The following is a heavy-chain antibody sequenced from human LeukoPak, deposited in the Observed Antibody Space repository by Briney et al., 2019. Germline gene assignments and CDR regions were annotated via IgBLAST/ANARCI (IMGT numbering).Heavy chain of an antibody. CDR2: INHSGST. J-gene: IGHJ4*02. CDR3: ARGPPLVVVPAAMRESDY. D-gene: IGHD2-2*01. CDR1: GGSISDYY. Sequence: SETLSLTCTVSGGSISDYYWSWIRQPPGKGLEWIGEINHSGSTNYNPSLKSRVTISVDTSKNQFSLKLSSVTAADTAVYYCARGPPLVVVPAAMRESDYWGQGTLVTVSS. V-gene: IGHV4-34*01.